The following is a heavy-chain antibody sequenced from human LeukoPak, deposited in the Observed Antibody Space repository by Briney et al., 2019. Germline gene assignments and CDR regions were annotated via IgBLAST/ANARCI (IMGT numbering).Heavy chain of an antibody. CDR3: ARSRPTGYGRIYYFDY. CDR1: GGTFSSYA. D-gene: IGHD2-15*01. Sequence: SVKVSCKASGGTFSSYAISWVRQAPGQGLEWVGGIIPIFGTANYAQKFQGRVTITTDESTSTAYMELSSLRSEDTAVYYCARSRPTGYGRIYYFDYWGQGTLVTVSS. V-gene: IGHV1-69*05. J-gene: IGHJ4*02. CDR2: IIPIFGTA.